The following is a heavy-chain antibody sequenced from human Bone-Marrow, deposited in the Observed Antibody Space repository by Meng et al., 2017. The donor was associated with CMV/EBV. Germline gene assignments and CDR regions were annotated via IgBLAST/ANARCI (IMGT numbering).Heavy chain of an antibody. CDR1: GFTFSSYE. Sequence: GGSLRLSCAAFGFTFSSYEMNWVRQAPGKGLEWVSYISSSGSTIYYADSVKGRFTISRDNAKNSLYLQMNSLRAEDTAVYYCARWGIVGVPAAIGYYYYGMDVWDQGTTVTVSS. CDR2: ISSSGSTI. V-gene: IGHV3-48*03. D-gene: IGHD2-2*01. CDR3: ARWGIVGVPAAIGYYYYGMDV. J-gene: IGHJ6*02.